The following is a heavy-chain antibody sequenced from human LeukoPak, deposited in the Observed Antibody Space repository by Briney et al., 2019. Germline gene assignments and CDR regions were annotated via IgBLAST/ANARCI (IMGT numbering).Heavy chain of an antibody. CDR2: INPNSGGT. V-gene: IGHV1-2*02. CDR1: GYTFTSYD. Sequence: ASVKVSCKASGYTFTSYDINWVRQAPGQGLEWMGWINPNSGGTNYAQKFQGRVTMTRDTSISTAYMELSRLRSDDTAVYYCARGTYYYDSSGYLRPFDPWGQGTLVTVSS. CDR3: ARGTYYYDSSGYLRPFDP. D-gene: IGHD3-22*01. J-gene: IGHJ5*02.